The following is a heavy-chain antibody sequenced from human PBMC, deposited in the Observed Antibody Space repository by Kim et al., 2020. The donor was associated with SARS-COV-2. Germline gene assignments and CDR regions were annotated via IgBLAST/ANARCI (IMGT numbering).Heavy chain of an antibody. D-gene: IGHD6-13*01. V-gene: IGHV1-69*13. CDR2: IIPIFGTA. CDR3: ARDARAAGTKVWFDP. CDR1: GGTFSSYA. J-gene: IGHJ5*02. Sequence: SVKVSCKASGGTFSSYAISWVRQAPGQGLEWMGGIIPIFGTANYAQKFQGRVTITADESTSTAYMELSSLRSEDTAVYYCARDARAAGTKVWFDPWGQGTLVTVSS.